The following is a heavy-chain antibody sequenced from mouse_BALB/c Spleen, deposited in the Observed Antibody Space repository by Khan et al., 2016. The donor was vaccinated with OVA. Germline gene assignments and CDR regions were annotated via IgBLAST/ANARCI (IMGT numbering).Heavy chain of an antibody. CDR3: SRQPYYHYNIMDY. V-gene: IGHV2-6-1*01. D-gene: IGHD2-10*01. CDR2: IWSDGNT. CDR1: GFSLTNYG. J-gene: IGHJ4*01. Sequence: VELVESGPGLAAPSQSLSITCTISGFSLTNYGVHWIRQPPGKGLEWLVVIWSDGNTTYNSALQSRLTITKDNSQSQVFLKMNSLQTDYTAIYICSRQPYYHYNIMDYWGQGTSVTVSA.